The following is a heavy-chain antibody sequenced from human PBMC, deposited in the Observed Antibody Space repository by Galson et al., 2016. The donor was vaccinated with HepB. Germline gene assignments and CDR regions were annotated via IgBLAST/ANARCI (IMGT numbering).Heavy chain of an antibody. CDR2: IYWDDDK. J-gene: IGHJ5*02. CDR1: GFSLSSSGVG. CDR3: ARETLGYCGGDCYSGGWFDP. D-gene: IGHD2-21*02. Sequence: PALVKPTQTLTLTCTFSGFSLSSSGVGVGWIRQPPGKALEWLALIYWDDDKRYSPSLKSRLTTTKDTSKNQVVLTMTNMDPVDTATYYCARETLGYCGGDCYSGGWFDPWGQGTLVTVSS. V-gene: IGHV2-5*02.